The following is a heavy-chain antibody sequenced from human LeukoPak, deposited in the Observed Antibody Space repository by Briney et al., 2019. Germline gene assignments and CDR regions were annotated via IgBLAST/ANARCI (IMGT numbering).Heavy chain of an antibody. V-gene: IGHV4-39*01. J-gene: IGHJ4*02. Sequence: SETLSLTCTVSGGSISSGSYYWGWVRQPPGKGLEWIGSISYSGTTYYNLSLKSRVTLSVDTSKNQFSLKLSSVTAADTALYYCARHLGGGSIWFDYWGQGTLVTVSS. D-gene: IGHD6-13*01. CDR1: GGSISSGSYY. CDR3: ARHLGGGSIWFDY. CDR2: ISYSGTT.